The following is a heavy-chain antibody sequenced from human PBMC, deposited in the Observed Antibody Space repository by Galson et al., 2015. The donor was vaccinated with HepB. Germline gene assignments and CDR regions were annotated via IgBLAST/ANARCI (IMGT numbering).Heavy chain of an antibody. CDR3: ARAGRGNFDYGDYGEVGVYAFDI. V-gene: IGHV4-31*03. Sequence: TLSLTCIVSGGSISIDGYYWSWIRQQPGKGLEWIGYIYHSGSTYYNPSLKSRVIISVDTSKNQFSLRLRSVTAADTAVYYCARAGRGNFDYGDYGEVGVYAFDIWGQGTMVTVSS. CDR1: GGSISIDGYY. CDR2: IYHSGST. J-gene: IGHJ3*02. D-gene: IGHD4-17*01.